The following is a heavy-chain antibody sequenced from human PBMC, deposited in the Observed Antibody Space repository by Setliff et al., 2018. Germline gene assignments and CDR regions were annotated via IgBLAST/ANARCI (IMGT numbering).Heavy chain of an antibody. V-gene: IGHV1-69*05. Sequence: PVKVSCKASGYTFTKYGISWVRQAPGQGLEWMGGIIPIFGTTNYAQRFQGRVTITMDESTSTAYMELSSLRPEDTAVYYCARDRYYNSWSGTSITAPHDAFDIWGQGTMVTVSS. CDR2: IIPIFGTT. CDR1: GYTFTKYG. D-gene: IGHD3-3*01. CDR3: ARDRYYNSWSGTSITAPHDAFDI. J-gene: IGHJ3*02.